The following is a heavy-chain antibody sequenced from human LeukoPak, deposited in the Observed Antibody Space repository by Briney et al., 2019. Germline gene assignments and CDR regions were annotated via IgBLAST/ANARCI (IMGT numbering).Heavy chain of an antibody. V-gene: IGHV4-59*07. CDR1: SGSFRTYY. D-gene: IGHD2-2*01. CDR3: VKSNSRYQPWTLDI. J-gene: IGHJ3*02. Sequence: SDTLSLTCTVSSGSFRTYYWSWLRQPPGKGLEWIGYIFYNEGTSYNPSLKSRVTISVDTSNNQLSLKVNSVTAADTAMYYCVKSNSRYQPWTLDIWGRGTMVTVSS. CDR2: IFYNEGT.